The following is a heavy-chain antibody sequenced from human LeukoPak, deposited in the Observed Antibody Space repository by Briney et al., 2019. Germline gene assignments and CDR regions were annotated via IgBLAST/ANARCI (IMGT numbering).Heavy chain of an antibody. CDR2: IIPIFGTA. CDR3: AREKWSYRCYFDY. Sequence: ASVKVSCKASGGTFSSYAISWVRQAPGQGLEWMGGIIPIFGTANYAQKFQGRVTITADESTSTAYMELSSLRSEDTAVYYCAREKWSYRCYFDYWGQGTLVTVSS. V-gene: IGHV1-69*13. D-gene: IGHD1-26*01. J-gene: IGHJ4*02. CDR1: GGTFSSYA.